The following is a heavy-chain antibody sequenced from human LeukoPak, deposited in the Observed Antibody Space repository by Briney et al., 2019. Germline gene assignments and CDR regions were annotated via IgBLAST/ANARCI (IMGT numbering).Heavy chain of an antibody. V-gene: IGHV5-51*01. D-gene: IGHD2-2*01. Sequence: GESLKISCKGSGYSFTNYLIGWVRQMPGKGLEWMGIIYPDDSDTRYTPSFQGQVTISADKSISTAYLQWSSLEASDTAMYYCAMGLYCSSIACYSSPWGQGTQVTVSS. CDR2: IYPDDSDT. J-gene: IGHJ5*02. CDR1: GYSFTNYL. CDR3: AMGLYCSSIACYSSP.